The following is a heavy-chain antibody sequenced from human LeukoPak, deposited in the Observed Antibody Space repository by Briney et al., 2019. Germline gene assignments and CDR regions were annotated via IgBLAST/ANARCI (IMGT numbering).Heavy chain of an antibody. D-gene: IGHD5-18*01. V-gene: IGHV3-30*04. J-gene: IGHJ4*02. CDR2: ISYDGSNK. CDR1: GFTFSSYA. CDR3: AKIRGYREDY. Sequence: GGSLRLSCAASGFTFSSYAMHWVRQAPGKGLEWVAVISYDGSNKYYADSVKGRFTISRDNSKNTLYLQMNSLRAEDTAVYYCAKIRGYREDYWGQGTLVTVSS.